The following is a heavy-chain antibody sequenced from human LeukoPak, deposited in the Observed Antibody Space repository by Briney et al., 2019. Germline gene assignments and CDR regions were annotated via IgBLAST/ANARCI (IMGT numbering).Heavy chain of an antibody. CDR3: AKDALSDTAMVPDAFDI. CDR1: GFTFSIYA. Sequence: GGSLRLSCAASGFTFSIYAMSWVRQAPGKGLEWVSAISGSGGTAYYADSVKGRFTISRDNSKNTLYLQMNSLRAEDTAVYYCAKDALSDTAMVPDAFDIWGQGTMVTVSS. D-gene: IGHD5-18*01. V-gene: IGHV3-23*01. CDR2: ISGSGGTA. J-gene: IGHJ3*02.